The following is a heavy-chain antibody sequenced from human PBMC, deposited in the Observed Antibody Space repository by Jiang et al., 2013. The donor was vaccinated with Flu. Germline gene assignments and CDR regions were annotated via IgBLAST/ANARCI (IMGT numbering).Heavy chain of an antibody. CDR3: ARGGYCSGGSCYSNAFDI. V-gene: IGHV1-69*06. J-gene: IGHJ3*02. D-gene: IGHD2-15*01. CDR1: RHFSSYA. Sequence: QLLESGAEVKKPGVLGEGLLQGFWRHFSSYAISWVRQAPGQGLEWMGGIIPIFGTANYAQKFQGRVTITADKSTSTAYMELSSLRSEDTAVYYCARGGYCSGGSCYSNAFDIWGQGTMVTVSS. CDR2: IIPIFGTA.